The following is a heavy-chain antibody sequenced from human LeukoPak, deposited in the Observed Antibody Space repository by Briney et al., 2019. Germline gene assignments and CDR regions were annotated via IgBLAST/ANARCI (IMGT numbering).Heavy chain of an antibody. CDR2: ISFDGVKT. J-gene: IGHJ6*02. CDR1: GLIFSNYA. D-gene: IGHD6-13*01. Sequence: PGGSLRLSCAASGLIFSNYAMSWVRQAPGKGLEWVALISFDGVKTDYADSVKGRFTISRDSSQNTLYLQMNSLRAEDTAVYYCAKDRGSSSAAYGMDVWGQGTTVTVSS. V-gene: IGHV3-30*18. CDR3: AKDRGSSSAAYGMDV.